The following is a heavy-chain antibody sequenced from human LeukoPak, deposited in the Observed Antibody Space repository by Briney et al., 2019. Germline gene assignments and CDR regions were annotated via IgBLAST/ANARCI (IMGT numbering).Heavy chain of an antibody. D-gene: IGHD2-2*01. CDR1: GYTFTSYA. J-gene: IGHJ6*02. CDR3: ARDIVVVPAARDYYYGMDV. CDR2: INTNTGNP. V-gene: IGHV7-4-1*02. Sequence: ASVKVSCKASGYTFTSYAMNWVRQAPGQGLEWMGWINTNTGNPTYAQGFTGRFVFSLDTSVSTAYLQISSLKAEDTAVYYCARDIVVVPAARDYYYGMDVWGQGTTVTVSS.